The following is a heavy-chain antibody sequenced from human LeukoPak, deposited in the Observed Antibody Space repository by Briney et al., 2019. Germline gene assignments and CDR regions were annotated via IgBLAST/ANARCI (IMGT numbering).Heavy chain of an antibody. CDR1: GYSFTTYW. V-gene: IGHV5-51*01. J-gene: IGHJ3*02. Sequence: GESLKISCKGFGYSFTTYWIGWVRQMPEKGLEWMGIIYPGDSDTRYSPSFQGQITVSADKSISTAYLQWSSLKASDSAMYYCARVLAVAGHDAFDIWGQGTVVIVSS. CDR3: ARVLAVAGHDAFDI. D-gene: IGHD6-19*01. CDR2: IYPGDSDT.